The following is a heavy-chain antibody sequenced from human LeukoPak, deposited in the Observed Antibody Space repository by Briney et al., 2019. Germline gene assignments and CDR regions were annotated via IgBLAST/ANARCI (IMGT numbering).Heavy chain of an antibody. V-gene: IGHV4-59*01. CDR2: IYYSGST. CDR3: ARAHYYGSGSPSHFDY. CDR1: GGSISSYY. Sequence: SETLSLTCTVSGGSISSYYWSWIRQPPGKGLEWIGYIYYSGSTNYNPSLKSRVTISVDASKNQFSLKLSSVTAADTAVYYCARAHYYGSGSPSHFDYWGQGTLVTVSS. J-gene: IGHJ4*02. D-gene: IGHD3-10*01.